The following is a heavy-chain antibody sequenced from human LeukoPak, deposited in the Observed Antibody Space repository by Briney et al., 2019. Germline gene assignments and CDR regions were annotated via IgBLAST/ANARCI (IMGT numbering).Heavy chain of an antibody. Sequence: PGGSLRLSCAASGFTYSSYWMSWVRQAPGKGLEWVANIKQDGSEKYYVDSVKGRFTISRDNAKNSLYLQMSSLRAEDTAVYYCAREPTGDHFDYWGQGTLVTVSS. V-gene: IGHV3-7*01. CDR2: IKQDGSEK. CDR3: AREPTGDHFDY. D-gene: IGHD3-16*01. CDR1: GFTYSSYW. J-gene: IGHJ4*02.